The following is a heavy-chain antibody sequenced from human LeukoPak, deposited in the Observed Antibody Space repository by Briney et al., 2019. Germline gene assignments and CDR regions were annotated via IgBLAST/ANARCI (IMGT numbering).Heavy chain of an antibody. CDR1: GYTFTGYL. J-gene: IGHJ3*02. V-gene: IGHV1-3*03. Sequence: ASVTISCKASGYTFTGYLMHWVRQAPGQRLEWLGWINAGNGDTKYSQDFQGRVTFTRATSANTAYMELSSLRTEDMAVYYCAREMQGAKNGAFDIWGQGTMVTVSS. CDR2: INAGNGDT. D-gene: IGHD1-26*01. CDR3: AREMQGAKNGAFDI.